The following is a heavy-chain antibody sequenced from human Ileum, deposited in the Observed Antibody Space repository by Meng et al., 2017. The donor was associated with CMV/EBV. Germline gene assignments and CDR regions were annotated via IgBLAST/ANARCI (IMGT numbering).Heavy chain of an antibody. Sequence: TVSGDSISSNTCFWGWVRQPPGKGLEWIGSMHYSGSTYYNPSFNRRITISVDTSKSHFSLRLSSVTAADTAVYYCARSTTVTTWYFDLWGRGTLVTVSS. CDR1: GDSISSNTCF. J-gene: IGHJ2*01. D-gene: IGHD4-17*01. CDR2: MHYSGST. V-gene: IGHV4-39*07. CDR3: ARSTTVTTWYFDL.